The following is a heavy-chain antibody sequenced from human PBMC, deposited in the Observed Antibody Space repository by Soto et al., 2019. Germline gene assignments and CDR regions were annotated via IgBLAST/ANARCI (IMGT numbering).Heavy chain of an antibody. CDR2: ISNRGIT. Sequence: QVQLVESGGGLVNPGGSLRLSCAASGFIFSDYYMTWIRQSPGKGLEWVSYISNRGITNYADSVKGRLTITRDNAKNALYPQMDSLRAEDTAVYYCARETDDKMDCWGQGPRVTVSS. CDR3: ARETDDKMDC. J-gene: IGHJ6*02. V-gene: IGHV3-11*05. D-gene: IGHD1-1*01. CDR1: GFIFSDYY.